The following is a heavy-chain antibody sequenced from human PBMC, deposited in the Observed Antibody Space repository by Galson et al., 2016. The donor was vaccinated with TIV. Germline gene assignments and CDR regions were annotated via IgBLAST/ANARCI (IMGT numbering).Heavy chain of an antibody. Sequence: LRLSCAASGFTFSSYSMNWVRQAPGKGLEWVGFITSKTYGATTEYAASVKGRFTISRDDSRNIAYLQMNSLKTEDTAVYYCTRTAMGSTRNAFDIWGRGTVVTVSS. J-gene: IGHJ3*02. V-gene: IGHV3-49*04. CDR1: GFTFSSYS. D-gene: IGHD1-1*01. CDR2: ITSKTYGATT. CDR3: TRTAMGSTRNAFDI.